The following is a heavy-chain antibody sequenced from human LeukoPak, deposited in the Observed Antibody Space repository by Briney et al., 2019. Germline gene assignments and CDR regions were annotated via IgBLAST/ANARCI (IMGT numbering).Heavy chain of an antibody. V-gene: IGHV4-39*01. J-gene: IGHJ4*02. Sequence: SETLSLTCIVSGGSISSNTYYWGWIRQPPGMGLEWIGSIYYSGSTYYNPSLKSRVTISLDTSKNQFSLKVSSVTAAETAMYYCARRVEGFDYWGQGTLVTVSS. CDR2: IYYSGST. CDR3: ARRVEGFDY. CDR1: GGSISSNTYY. D-gene: IGHD1-1*01.